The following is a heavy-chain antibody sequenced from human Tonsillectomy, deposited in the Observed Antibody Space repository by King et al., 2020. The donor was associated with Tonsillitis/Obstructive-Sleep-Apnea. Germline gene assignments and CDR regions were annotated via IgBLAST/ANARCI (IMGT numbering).Heavy chain of an antibody. CDR2: ISYDGSNR. D-gene: IGHD2-2*01. J-gene: IGHJ6*02. Sequence: VQLVESGGGVVQPGRSLRLSCAASGFTFSTYGMHWVRQAPGKGLEWVAFISYDGSNRYYADSVKGRFTISRDNFKNTLHLQMNSLRAEDTALYYCAKNPEVPAATHYYYYYGMDVWGQGPTVTVPS. V-gene: IGHV3-30*18. CDR1: GFTFSTYG. CDR3: AKNPEVPAATHYYYYYGMDV.